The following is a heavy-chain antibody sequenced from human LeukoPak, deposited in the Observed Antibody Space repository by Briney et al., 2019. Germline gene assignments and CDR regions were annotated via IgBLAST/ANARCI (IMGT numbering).Heavy chain of an antibody. Sequence: GGSLRLSCAASGFTFSSYAMHWVRQAPGKGLEYVSAISSNGGSTYYANSVKGRFTISRDNSKNTLYLQMGSLRAEDMAVYYCAKTDAKGSGSFYYYYYYMDVWGKGTTVTISS. D-gene: IGHD3-10*01. CDR2: ISSNGGST. CDR3: AKTDAKGSGSFYYYYYYMDV. J-gene: IGHJ6*03. CDR1: GFTFSSYA. V-gene: IGHV3-64*01.